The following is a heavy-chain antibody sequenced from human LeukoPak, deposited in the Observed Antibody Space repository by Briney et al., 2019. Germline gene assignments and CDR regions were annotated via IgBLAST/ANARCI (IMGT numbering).Heavy chain of an antibody. CDR2: ISDNGGST. CDR1: GFTFSTYA. Sequence: PGGSLRLSCVASGFTFSTYAMSWVRQAPGKGLEWVSTISDNGGSTYYADSVKGRFTISRDNSMNTLYLQMNSLRVEDTAVYYCAKPPPDSSSWLFDSWGKGALVTVSS. CDR3: AKPPPDSSSWLFDS. J-gene: IGHJ4*02. D-gene: IGHD6-13*01. V-gene: IGHV3-23*01.